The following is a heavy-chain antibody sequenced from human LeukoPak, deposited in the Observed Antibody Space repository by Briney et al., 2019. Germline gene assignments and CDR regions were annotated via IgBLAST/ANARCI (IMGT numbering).Heavy chain of an antibody. CDR3: ARGVELYAWRA. CDR2: INHSGST. CDR1: GGPFTGHY. Sequence: SETLSLTCAVYGGPFTGHYWTWIRQPPGKGLEWIGEINHSGSTNYNPSLKSRVTISVDTSKNQFSLKLSSVTAADTAVYYCARGVELYAWRAWGQGTLVTVSS. J-gene: IGHJ5*02. D-gene: IGHD1-7*01. V-gene: IGHV4-34*01.